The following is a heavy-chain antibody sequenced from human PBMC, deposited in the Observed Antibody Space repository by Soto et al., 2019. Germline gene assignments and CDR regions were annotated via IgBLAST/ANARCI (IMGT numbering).Heavy chain of an antibody. Sequence: TLSLTCAVSGGSISSSNWWSWVRQPPGKGLEWIGEIYHSGSTNYNPSLKSRVTISVDKSKNQFSLKLSSVTAADTAVYYCARDYYDSSGYPDNDAFDIWGQGTMVTVSS. J-gene: IGHJ3*02. D-gene: IGHD3-22*01. V-gene: IGHV4-4*02. CDR2: IYHSGST. CDR3: ARDYYDSSGYPDNDAFDI. CDR1: GGSISSSNW.